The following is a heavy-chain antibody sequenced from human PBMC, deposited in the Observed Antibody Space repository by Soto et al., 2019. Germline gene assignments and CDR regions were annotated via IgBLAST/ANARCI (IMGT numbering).Heavy chain of an antibody. Sequence: QITLKESGPTLVKPTQTLTPTCTFSGFSLSTSGVGVGWIRQPPGKALEWLALIYWDDDKRYSPSLKSRLTITKDTSXXQXVXXMTNMDPVDTATYYCARRYCSGGSCYSGYYYGMDVWGQGTTVTVSS. CDR2: IYWDDDK. D-gene: IGHD2-15*01. J-gene: IGHJ6*02. V-gene: IGHV2-5*02. CDR3: ARRYCSGGSCYSGYYYGMDV. CDR1: GFSLSTSGVG.